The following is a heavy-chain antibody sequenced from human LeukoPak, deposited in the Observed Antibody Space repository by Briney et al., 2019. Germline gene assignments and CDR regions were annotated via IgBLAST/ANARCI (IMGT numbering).Heavy chain of an antibody. J-gene: IGHJ4*02. CDR3: AKDIGAYYYDSSGYFGY. CDR2: IKEDGSES. D-gene: IGHD3-22*01. Sequence: PGGSLRLSCAASGFTFSSYWMSWVRQAPGKGLEWVANIKEDGSESYSVDSVKGRFTISRDNAKNSLYLQMNSLRAEDTALYYCAKDIGAYYYDSSGYFGYWGQGTLVTVSS. CDR1: GFTFSSYW. V-gene: IGHV3-7*03.